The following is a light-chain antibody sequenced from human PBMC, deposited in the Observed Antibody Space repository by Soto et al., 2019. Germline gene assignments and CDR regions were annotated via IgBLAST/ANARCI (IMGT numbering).Light chain of an antibody. CDR1: SSDVGSYNL. V-gene: IGLV2-23*01. CDR3: CSYAGSSTLYVV. J-gene: IGLJ2*01. Sequence: QSALTQPASVSGSPGQSITISCTGTSSDVGSYNLVSWYQQHPGKAPKLMIYEGSKRPSGVSNRFSGSKSGNTAPLTISGLQAEDEADYYCCSYAGSSTLYVVFGGGTKLTVL. CDR2: EGS.